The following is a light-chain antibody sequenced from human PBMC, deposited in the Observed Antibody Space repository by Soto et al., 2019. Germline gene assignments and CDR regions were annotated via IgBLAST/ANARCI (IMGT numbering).Light chain of an antibody. CDR2: DVS. V-gene: IGLV2-14*01. CDR1: SSDIGAFPY. J-gene: IGLJ2*01. Sequence: QSALTQPASVSGSPGQSITISCTGASSDIGAFPYVSWYQKYPGKAPKLIISDVSIRPSGVSPRFSASKSGNTASLTVSGLQAEDEADYSCATYTASGTQVFGGGTKLTVL. CDR3: ATYTASGTQV.